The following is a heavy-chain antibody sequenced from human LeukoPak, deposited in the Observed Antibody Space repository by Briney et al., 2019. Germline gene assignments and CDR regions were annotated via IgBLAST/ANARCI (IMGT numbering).Heavy chain of an antibody. V-gene: IGHV4-39*01. CDR1: GGSISSSNYY. Sequence: SETLSLTCTVSGGSISSSNYYWGWIRQPPGKGLEWIGSIHYSGNTYYNPSLKSRVTISVDTSKNQFSLKLSSVTAADTAVYYCARGKTIFGVVIMNNWFDPWGQGTLVTVSS. D-gene: IGHD3-3*01. CDR2: IHYSGNT. CDR3: ARGKTIFGVVIMNNWFDP. J-gene: IGHJ5*02.